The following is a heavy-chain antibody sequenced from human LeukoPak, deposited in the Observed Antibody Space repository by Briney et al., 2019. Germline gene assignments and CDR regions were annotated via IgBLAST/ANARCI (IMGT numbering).Heavy chain of an antibody. V-gene: IGHV4-34*01. J-gene: IGHJ4*02. CDR3: ARSPPDSNSLDY. Sequence: LRLSCTASGFTFGDYAMSWIRQPPGKGLEWIGEINHSGSTNYNPSLKSRVTISVDTSKNHFSLKLGSVTAADTAVYYCARSPPDSNSLDYWGQGTLVTVSS. CDR2: INHSGST. D-gene: IGHD4-11*01. CDR1: GFTFGDYA.